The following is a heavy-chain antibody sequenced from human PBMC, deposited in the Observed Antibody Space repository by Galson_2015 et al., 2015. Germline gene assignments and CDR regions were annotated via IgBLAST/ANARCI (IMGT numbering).Heavy chain of an antibody. V-gene: IGHV1-2*06. CDR3: ARSVEIWLDAFDI. Sequence: SVKVSCKVSGYTLTELSMHWVRQAPGQGLEWMGRINPNSGGTNYAQKFQGRVTMTRDTSISTAYMELSRLRSDDTAVYYCARSVEIWLDAFDIWGQGTMVTVSS. CDR1: GYTLTELS. J-gene: IGHJ3*02. D-gene: IGHD5-24*01. CDR2: INPNSGGT.